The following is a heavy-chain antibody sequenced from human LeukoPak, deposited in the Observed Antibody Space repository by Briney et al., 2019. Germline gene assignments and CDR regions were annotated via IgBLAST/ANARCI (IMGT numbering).Heavy chain of an antibody. Sequence: SQTLSLTCTVSGGSISSGSYYWSWIRQPAGKGLEWIGRIYTSGSTNYNPSLKSRVTMSVGTSKNQFSLKLSSVTAADTAVYYCARDLQQQLVLQDVWGKGTTVTVSS. CDR3: ARDLQQQLVLQDV. CDR1: GGSISSGSYY. V-gene: IGHV4-61*02. J-gene: IGHJ6*04. CDR2: IYTSGST. D-gene: IGHD6-13*01.